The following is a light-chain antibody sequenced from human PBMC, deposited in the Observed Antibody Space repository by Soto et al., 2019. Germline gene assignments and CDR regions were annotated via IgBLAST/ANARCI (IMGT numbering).Light chain of an antibody. J-gene: IGKJ1*01. CDR2: GAS. V-gene: IGKV3-20*01. Sequence: IVLTQSPGTLSFSPGDVATLSFRASQTVGNNYLAWYQQRPGQAPRLLIHGASSRATGIPDRFSGRGSGTEFTLTIARLEPEDFAVYYCQQYSNMPRTFGQGTKVDIK. CDR3: QQYSNMPRT. CDR1: QTVGNNY.